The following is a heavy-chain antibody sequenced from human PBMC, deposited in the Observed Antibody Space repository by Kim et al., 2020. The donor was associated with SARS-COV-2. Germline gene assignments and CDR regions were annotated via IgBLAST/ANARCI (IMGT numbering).Heavy chain of an antibody. CDR3: ARTRGDGSGSCYRAFDI. CDR2: IKEDGSER. CDR1: TFTLNNYW. Sequence: GGSLRLSCAASTFTLNNYWMTWVRQAPGKGLEWVANIKEDGSERYYVDSVKGRFTISRDNAKNSLYLQMNSLRAEDTAVYYCARTRGDGSGSCYRAFDIWGQGTLVTVSS. V-gene: IGHV3-7*01. D-gene: IGHD3-10*01. J-gene: IGHJ3*02.